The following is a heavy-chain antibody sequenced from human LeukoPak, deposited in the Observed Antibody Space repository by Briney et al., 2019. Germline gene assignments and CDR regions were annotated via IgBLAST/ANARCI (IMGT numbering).Heavy chain of an antibody. V-gene: IGHV3-23*01. CDR1: GFIFSTYA. Sequence: PGGSLRLSCAASGFIFSTYAMTWVRQAPGKGLEWVAVISRSGDTSYFADSVKGRFTISRDNSRNTLNLQMSSLRAEDTAIYYCAKGKMTAYLTWFDAWGQGTLVTVSS. CDR2: ISRSGDTS. CDR3: AKGKMTAYLTWFDA. D-gene: IGHD3-9*01. J-gene: IGHJ5*02.